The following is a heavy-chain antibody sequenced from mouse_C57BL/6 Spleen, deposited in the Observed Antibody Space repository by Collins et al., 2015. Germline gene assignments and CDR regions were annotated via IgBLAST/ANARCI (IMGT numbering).Heavy chain of an antibody. CDR1: GYAFSSYW. V-gene: IGHV1-80*01. CDR3: ARDPYSNYFAY. Sequence: QVQLQQSGAELVKPGASVKISCKASGYAFSSYWMNWVKQRPGKGLEWIGQIYPGDGDTNYNGKFKSKATLTVDKPSSTAYMQLSSLTSEDSAVYYCARDPYSNYFAYWGQGTLVTVSA. J-gene: IGHJ3*01. D-gene: IGHD2-5*01. CDR2: IYPGDGDT.